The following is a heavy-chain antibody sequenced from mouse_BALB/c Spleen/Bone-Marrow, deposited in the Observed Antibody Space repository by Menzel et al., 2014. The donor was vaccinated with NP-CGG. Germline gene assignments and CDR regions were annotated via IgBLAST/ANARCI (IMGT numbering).Heavy chain of an antibody. CDR3: ARWGGTPYFDY. D-gene: IGHD4-1*01. V-gene: IGHV1-14*01. Sequence: VQLQQSGPELVKPGASVKMSCKASGYTFTSYLIHWVKQKPGQGLGWIGYITPYNDDTKYNEKFKGKATLTSDKSSSTAYMELSSLTSEDSAVYYCARWGGTPYFDYWGQGTTLTVSS. CDR1: GYTFTSYL. J-gene: IGHJ2*01. CDR2: ITPYNDDT.